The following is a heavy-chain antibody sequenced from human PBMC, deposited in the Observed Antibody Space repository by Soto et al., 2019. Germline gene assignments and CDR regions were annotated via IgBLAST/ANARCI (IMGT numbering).Heavy chain of an antibody. J-gene: IGHJ5*02. CDR3: ARDRGSSMSHEGATNWFDP. CDR2: IYYSGST. V-gene: IGHV4-39*02. Sequence: PSETLSLTCTVSGGSISSSSYYWGWIRQPPGKGLEWIGSIYYSGSTYYNPSLKSRVTISVDTSKNQFSLKLSSVTAADTAVYYCARDRGSSMSHEGATNWFDPWGQGTLVTVSS. D-gene: IGHD6-6*01. CDR1: GGSISSSSYY.